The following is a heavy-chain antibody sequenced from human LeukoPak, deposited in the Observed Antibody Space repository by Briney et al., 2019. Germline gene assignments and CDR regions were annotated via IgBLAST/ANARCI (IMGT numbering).Heavy chain of an antibody. J-gene: IGHJ4*02. Sequence: PGGSLRLSCAASGFTFSIYGMHWVRQAPGKGLEWVAFIRYDGSNKYYADSAKGRFTISRDNSKNTLYLQMNSLRAEDTAVYYCAKGQYYDMTGYLNYWGQGTLVTVSS. D-gene: IGHD3-9*01. CDR1: GFTFSIYG. CDR3: AKGQYYDMTGYLNY. CDR2: IRYDGSNK. V-gene: IGHV3-30*02.